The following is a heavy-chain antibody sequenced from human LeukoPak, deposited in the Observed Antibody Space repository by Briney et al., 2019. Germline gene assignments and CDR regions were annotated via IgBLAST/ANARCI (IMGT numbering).Heavy chain of an antibody. J-gene: IGHJ4*02. CDR1: GGSISSYY. CDR2: IYYSGST. Sequence: SETLSLTCTVSGGSISSYYWSWIRQPPGKGLEWIGYIYYSGSTNYNPSLKSRVTISRDMSRNQFSLKLRSVTAADTAVYYCARVSGSGWYYFDHWGQGTLVTVSS. CDR3: ARVSGSGWYYFDH. V-gene: IGHV4-59*01. D-gene: IGHD6-19*01.